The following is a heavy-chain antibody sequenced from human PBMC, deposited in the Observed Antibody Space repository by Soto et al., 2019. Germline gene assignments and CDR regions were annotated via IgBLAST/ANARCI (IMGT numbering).Heavy chain of an antibody. J-gene: IGHJ5*02. CDR3: ARGDTSLCVTIFGVTLGPFAP. CDR2: IYDSGST. CDR1: GGSMSSYY. Sequence: PSETLSLTCSVSGGSMSSYYWSWIRQPPGKGLEWIAYIYDSGSTNYNPSLRSRVSISVDTSKNQFSLKLSSVTAADTAVYYCARGDTSLCVTIFGVTLGPFAPWGQGTLVTVSS. V-gene: IGHV4-59*01. D-gene: IGHD3-3*01.